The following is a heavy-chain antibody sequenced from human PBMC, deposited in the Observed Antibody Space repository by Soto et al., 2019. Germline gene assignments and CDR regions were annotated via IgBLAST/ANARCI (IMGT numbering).Heavy chain of an antibody. CDR3: ARIDGSVGYGMDV. CDR1: GFSLSTSGMC. Sequence: SGPTLVNPTQTLTLTCTFSGFSLSTSGMCVSWIRQPPGKALEWLALIDWDDDKYYSTSLKTRLTTSKDTSKNQVVLTMTTMAPVDTATYYCARIDGSVGYGMDVWGQGTTVTVSS. V-gene: IGHV2-70*01. CDR2: IDWDDDK. D-gene: IGHD2-15*01. J-gene: IGHJ6*02.